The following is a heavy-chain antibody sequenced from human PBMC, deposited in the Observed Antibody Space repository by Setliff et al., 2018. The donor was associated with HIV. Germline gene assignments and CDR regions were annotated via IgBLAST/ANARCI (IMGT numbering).Heavy chain of an antibody. J-gene: IGHJ4*02. CDR3: ARDWLDYGILDH. V-gene: IGHV3-74*01. D-gene: IGHD2-15*01. CDR1: GFTFNTYW. Sequence: GESLKISCAASGFTFNTYWMHWVRQAPGKGLVWVSHSNSDGSSTTYADSVKGRFTISRENSKNTLYLQMNRLRSEDTAVYYCARDWLDYGILDHWGQGTLVTVSS. CDR2: SNSDGSST.